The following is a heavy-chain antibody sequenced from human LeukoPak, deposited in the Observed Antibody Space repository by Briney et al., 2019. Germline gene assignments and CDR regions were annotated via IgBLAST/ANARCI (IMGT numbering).Heavy chain of an antibody. J-gene: IGHJ5*02. Sequence: SGPTLVNPTQTLTLTCTFSGFSLSTSGVGVGWIRQPPGKALEWLALIYWNDDKRYSPSLKSRLTITKHTSKNQVVLTMTNMDPVDTVTYYCALRYFDWLENNWFDRWGQGSLVTVSS. CDR2: IYWNDDK. V-gene: IGHV2-5*01. CDR3: ALRYFDWLENNWFDR. CDR1: GFSLSTSGVG. D-gene: IGHD3-9*01.